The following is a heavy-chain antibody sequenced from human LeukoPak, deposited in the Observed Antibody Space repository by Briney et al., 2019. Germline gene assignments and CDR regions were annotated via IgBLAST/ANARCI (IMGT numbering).Heavy chain of an antibody. D-gene: IGHD2-2*01. V-gene: IGHV4-59*01. J-gene: IGHJ4*02. CDR2: IYYSGST. Sequence: SETLSLTCTVSGDSISGNYWTWIRQPPGKGLEWIGYIYYSGSTNYNPSLKSRVTISVDTSKNQFSLKLSSVTAADTAVYYCARSDIVVVPAAMLFDYWGQGTLVTVSS. CDR3: ARSDIVVVPAAMLFDY. CDR1: GDSISGNY.